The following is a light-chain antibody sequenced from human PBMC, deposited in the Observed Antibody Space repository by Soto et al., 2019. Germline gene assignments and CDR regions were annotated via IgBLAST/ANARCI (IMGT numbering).Light chain of an antibody. Sequence: QSVLTQSPSASGTPGQSITISCSGSSSNIGSQYVYWYQQLPGTAPTVLIYKNNERPSGVPDRFSGSKSGTSASLAISGLRSEDEADYYCAAWDDSLSGRVFGGGTKLTVL. CDR2: KNN. V-gene: IGLV1-47*01. J-gene: IGLJ3*02. CDR1: SSNIGSQY. CDR3: AAWDDSLSGRV.